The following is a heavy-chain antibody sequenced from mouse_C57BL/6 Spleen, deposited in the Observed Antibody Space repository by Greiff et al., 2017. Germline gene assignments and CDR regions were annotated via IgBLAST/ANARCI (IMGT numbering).Heavy chain of an antibody. J-gene: IGHJ3*01. Sequence: VQLQQSGAELVRPGASVKLSCTASGFNIKDYYMHWVKQSHGKSLEWIGDINPNNGGTIYNQKFKGKATLTVDKSSSTAYMELRSLTSEDTAVYYCARSYYGSSLFAYWGQGTLVTVAA. CDR3: ARSYYGSSLFAY. D-gene: IGHD1-1*01. CDR1: GFNIKDYY. V-gene: IGHV1-18*01. CDR2: INPNNGGT.